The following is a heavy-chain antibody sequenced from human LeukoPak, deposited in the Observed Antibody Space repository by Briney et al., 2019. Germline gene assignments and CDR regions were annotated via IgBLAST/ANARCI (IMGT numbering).Heavy chain of an antibody. CDR3: AKDMNYYGSGSYDSYYYYGMDV. V-gene: IGHV3-30*01. CDR1: GFTFSSYA. Sequence: GGSLRLSCAASGFTFSSYAMHWVRQAPGKGLEWVAVISYDGSNKYYADSVKGRFTISRDNSKNTLYLQMNSLRAEDTAVYYCAKDMNYYGSGSYDSYYYYGMDVWGQGTTVTVSS. CDR2: ISYDGSNK. D-gene: IGHD3-10*01. J-gene: IGHJ6*02.